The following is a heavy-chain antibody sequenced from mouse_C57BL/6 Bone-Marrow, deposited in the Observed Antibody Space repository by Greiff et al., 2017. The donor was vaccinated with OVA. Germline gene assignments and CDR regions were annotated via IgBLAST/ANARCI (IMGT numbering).Heavy chain of an antibody. Sequence: QVQLKESGPGLVAPSQSLSITCTVSGFSFTSYGVDWVRQSPGQGLEWLGVIWGVGSTNYTSALKSRLSISKDNSKSQVFLKMNSLQTDDTAMYYCASGGYGTWFAYWGQGTLVTVSA. J-gene: IGHJ3*01. D-gene: IGHD1-1*01. CDR3: ASGGYGTWFAY. CDR1: GFSFTSYG. CDR2: IWGVGST. V-gene: IGHV2-6*01.